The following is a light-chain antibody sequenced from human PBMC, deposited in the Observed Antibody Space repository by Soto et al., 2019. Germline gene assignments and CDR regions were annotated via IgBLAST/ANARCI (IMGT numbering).Light chain of an antibody. CDR3: QQRSYWIT. J-gene: IGKJ5*01. CDR1: QSVTIGY. Sequence: VLTQSPGTLSLSPGERATLSCRASQSVTIGYLAWFKQKPGQAPRLLIYDTSNRATGIPARFSGSGSGTDFTLTISSLEPEDFAVYYCQQRSYWITFGQGTRLEIK. CDR2: DTS. V-gene: IGKV3-11*01.